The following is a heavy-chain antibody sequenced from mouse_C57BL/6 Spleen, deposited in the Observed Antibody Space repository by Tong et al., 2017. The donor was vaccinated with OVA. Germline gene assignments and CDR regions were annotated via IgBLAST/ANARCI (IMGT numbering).Heavy chain of an antibody. V-gene: IGHV3-3*01. CDR1: GFSINSDCY. D-gene: IGHD1-1*01. CDR2: TFYSGIS. Sequence: EVQLQESGPSLVRPSQTLSLTCTVTGFSINSDCYWIWIRQFPGNKLEYIGYTFYSGISYYNPSLESRTYITRDTSKNKFSLKLSSVTTEDTATYYCARAYGSSYDYAMDYWGQGTSVTVSS. J-gene: IGHJ4*01. CDR3: ARAYGSSYDYAMDY.